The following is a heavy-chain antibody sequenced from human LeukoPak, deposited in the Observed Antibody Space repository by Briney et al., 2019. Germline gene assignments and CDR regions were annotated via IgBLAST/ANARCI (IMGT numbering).Heavy chain of an antibody. Sequence: GASVKVSCKASGCTFSSYAISWVRQAPGQGLEWMGGIIPIFGTANYAQKFQGRATITADESTSTAYMELSSLRSEDTAVYYCAREASCGGDCYSDAFDIWGQGTMVTVSS. V-gene: IGHV1-69*13. D-gene: IGHD2-21*02. CDR1: GCTFSSYA. CDR3: AREASCGGDCYSDAFDI. J-gene: IGHJ3*02. CDR2: IIPIFGTA.